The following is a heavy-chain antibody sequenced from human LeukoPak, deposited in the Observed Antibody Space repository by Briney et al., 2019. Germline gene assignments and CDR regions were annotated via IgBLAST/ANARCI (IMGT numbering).Heavy chain of an antibody. Sequence: SETLSLTCTVSGYSISSGYYWGWIRQPPGKGLEWIGSIYHSGSTYYNPFLKSRVTISVDTSKNQCSLKLSSVTAADTAVYYCARDGYYGDYVFDTHDWFDPWGQGTLVTVSS. J-gene: IGHJ5*02. CDR3: ARDGYYGDYVFDTHDWFDP. CDR1: GYSISSGYY. D-gene: IGHD4-17*01. CDR2: IYHSGST. V-gene: IGHV4-38-2*02.